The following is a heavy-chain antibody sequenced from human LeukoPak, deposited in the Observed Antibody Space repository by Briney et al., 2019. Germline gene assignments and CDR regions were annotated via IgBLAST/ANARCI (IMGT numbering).Heavy chain of an antibody. J-gene: IGHJ3*02. CDR2: INHSGST. V-gene: IGHV4-39*02. CDR3: ARGRVYTYGLTDAFDI. D-gene: IGHD5-18*01. CDR1: GGSISSSSYY. Sequence: SETLSLTCTVSGGSISSSSYYWSWIRQPPGKGLEWIGVINHSGSTNYNPSLKSRVSISVDTSKNHFSLKLSSVTAADTAVYYCARGRVYTYGLTDAFDIWGQGTMVTVSS.